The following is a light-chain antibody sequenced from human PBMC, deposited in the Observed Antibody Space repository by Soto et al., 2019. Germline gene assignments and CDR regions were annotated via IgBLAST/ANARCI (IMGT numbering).Light chain of an antibody. J-gene: IGKJ1*01. V-gene: IGKV4-1*01. Sequence: DIVMTQSPDSLAVSLGERATINCKSSQSVLYSSNNKNYLAWYQQKPGQPPKLLIYWASTRESGVPDRFSGSGSGTDFTLTISSLLAEDVAVYYCQQSYSTPRTFGQGTKVEIK. CDR1: QSVLYSSNNKNY. CDR2: WAS. CDR3: QQSYSTPRT.